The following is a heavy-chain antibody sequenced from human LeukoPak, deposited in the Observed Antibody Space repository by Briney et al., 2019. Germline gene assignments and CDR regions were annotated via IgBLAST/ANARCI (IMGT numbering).Heavy chain of an antibody. CDR1: GGSMSSSSYY. V-gene: IGHV4-39*02. D-gene: IGHD6-19*01. J-gene: IGHJ4*03. CDR3: VRVRGYWLVPGYLDY. CDR2: IYYSGAN. Sequence: PSETLSLPCTVSGGSMSSSSYYWGWIRQSPGKGLEWIGSIYYSGANHYNPSLKSRVTMSVDTSKNQFSVKLTSVTATDTAVYYCVRVRGYWLVPGYLDYWGQGAHVTVSS.